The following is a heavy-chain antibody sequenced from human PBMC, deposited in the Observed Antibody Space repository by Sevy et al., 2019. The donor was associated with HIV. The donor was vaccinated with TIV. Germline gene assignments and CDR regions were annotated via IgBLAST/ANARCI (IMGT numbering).Heavy chain of an antibody. V-gene: IGHV3-30-3*01. D-gene: IGHD2-8*01. Sequence: GGSLRLSCAVSGFSFSHYAFHWVRQAPGKGLEWVSLISYDGTYKYYADSVKGRLTISRDNSKNTQYLQMTSLRGNDTAVYYCARVAVSYCTNDCYHRFDYWGPGALVTVSS. J-gene: IGHJ4*02. CDR1: GFSFSHYA. CDR2: ISYDGTYK. CDR3: ARVAVSYCTNDCYHRFDY.